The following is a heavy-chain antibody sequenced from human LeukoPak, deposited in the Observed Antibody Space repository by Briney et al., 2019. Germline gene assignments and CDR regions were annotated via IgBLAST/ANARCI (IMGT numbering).Heavy chain of an antibody. J-gene: IGHJ5*02. CDR1: GGSISSGSYY. D-gene: IGHD2-2*01. Sequence: SETLSLTCTVSGGSISSGSYYWSWIRQPAGTGLEWIGRIYTSGSTNYNPSPKSRVTISVDTSKNQFSLKLSSVTAADTAVYYCARDIVVVPAAMRMGYNWFDPWGQGTLVTVSS. CDR3: ARDIVVVPAAMRMGYNWFDP. V-gene: IGHV4-61*02. CDR2: IYTSGST.